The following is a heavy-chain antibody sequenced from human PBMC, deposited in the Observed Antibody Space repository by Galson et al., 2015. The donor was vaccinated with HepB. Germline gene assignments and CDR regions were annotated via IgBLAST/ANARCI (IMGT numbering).Heavy chain of an antibody. CDR3: ASDLYSSSYYYFDY. V-gene: IGHV5-10-1*01. D-gene: IGHD6-13*01. Sequence: QSGAEVKKPGESLKISCKGSRYNFTSFWISWVRQMPGKGLELMGRIDPSDSYTNYSPSFHGHVTISVDRSISTAYLQWSSLKASDTAIYYCASDLYSSSYYYFDYWGQGTLVTVSS. J-gene: IGHJ4*02. CDR1: RYNFTSFW. CDR2: IDPSDSYT.